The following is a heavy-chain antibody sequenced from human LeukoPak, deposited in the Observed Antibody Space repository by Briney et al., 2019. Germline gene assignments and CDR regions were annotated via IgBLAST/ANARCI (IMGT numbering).Heavy chain of an antibody. CDR2: IRYDGSNK. CDR3: AKDGLRWTWYFDY. J-gene: IGHJ4*02. CDR1: GFTFSSYG. D-gene: IGHD4-23*01. V-gene: IGHV3-30*02. Sequence: GGSLRLSCAASGFTFSSYGMHWVRQAPGKGLEWVAFIRYDGSNKYHADSVKGRFTISRDNSKNTLYLQMNSLRAEDTAVYYCAKDGLRWTWYFDYWGQGTLVTVSS.